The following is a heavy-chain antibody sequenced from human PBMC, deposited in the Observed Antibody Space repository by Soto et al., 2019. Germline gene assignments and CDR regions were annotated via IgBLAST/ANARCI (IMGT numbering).Heavy chain of an antibody. Sequence: QVQLVQSAAEVKKPGASVKVSCKASGYTLTNYATSWVRQAPGQGPEWMGWINTYNGNSNYAQKFQGRVTMTTDTXTNTAYMELRSLTSDDTAVYYCARDCTGGSCFCIYWGQGTLVTVSS. J-gene: IGHJ4*02. CDR2: INTYNGNS. D-gene: IGHD2-15*01. V-gene: IGHV1-18*01. CDR3: ARDCTGGSCFCIY. CDR1: GYTLTNYA.